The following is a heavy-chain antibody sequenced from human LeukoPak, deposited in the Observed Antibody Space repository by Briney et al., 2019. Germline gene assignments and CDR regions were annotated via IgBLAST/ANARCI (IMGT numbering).Heavy chain of an antibody. Sequence: KPSETLSLTCAVYGGSFSGYYWSWIRQPPGKGLEWIGYIYYSGSTNYNPSLKSRVTISVDTSKNQFSLKLSSVTAADTAVYYCARSKRVLAYCGGDCYGWYFDLWGRGTLVTVSS. CDR3: ARSKRVLAYCGGDCYGWYFDL. D-gene: IGHD2-21*02. V-gene: IGHV4-59*08. J-gene: IGHJ2*01. CDR1: GGSFSGYY. CDR2: IYYSGST.